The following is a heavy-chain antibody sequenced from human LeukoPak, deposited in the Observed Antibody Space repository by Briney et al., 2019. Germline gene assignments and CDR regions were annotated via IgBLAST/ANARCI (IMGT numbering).Heavy chain of an antibody. CDR2: INHSGST. CDR3: ARVKEASAFDI. J-gene: IGHJ3*02. CDR1: GGSFSGYY. D-gene: IGHD5-12*01. V-gene: IGHV4-34*01. Sequence: SETLSLTCAVHGGSFSGYYWSWIRQPPGKGLEWIGEINHSGSTNYNPSLKSRVTISVDTSKNQFFLKLSSVTAEDTAVYYCARVKEASAFDIWGQGTMVTVSS.